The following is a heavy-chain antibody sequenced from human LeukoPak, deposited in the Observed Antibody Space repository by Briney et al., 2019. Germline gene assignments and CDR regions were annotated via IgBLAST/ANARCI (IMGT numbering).Heavy chain of an antibody. D-gene: IGHD2-21*02. Sequence: GGSLRLSCAASGFTFTTYWMHWVRQAPGRGLVWVSRINTDGNSAIYADSVKGRFIISRDNAKNTLYLQMNSLRVEDTGVYYCAREGRVTMDVWGKGTTVTVSS. CDR2: INTDGNSA. J-gene: IGHJ6*03. V-gene: IGHV3-74*01. CDR3: AREGRVTMDV. CDR1: GFTFTTYW.